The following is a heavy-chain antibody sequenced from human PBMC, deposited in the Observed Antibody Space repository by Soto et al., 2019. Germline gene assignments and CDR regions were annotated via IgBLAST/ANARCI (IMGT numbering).Heavy chain of an antibody. CDR2: TIPLLTTP. V-gene: IGHV1-69*13. CDR1: GGTFSSYA. J-gene: IGHJ6*02. CDR3: AWESSSPNYYYYGLAV. Sequence: GASVKVSCKDCGGTFSSYAVSWVRQAPGQGLEWMGVTIPLLTTPTSAPTFQHRLTITAAASPTIAFMVLSRLRSEATAVYSCAWESSSPNYYYYGLAVWGQGTTVTVPS. D-gene: IGHD6-6*01.